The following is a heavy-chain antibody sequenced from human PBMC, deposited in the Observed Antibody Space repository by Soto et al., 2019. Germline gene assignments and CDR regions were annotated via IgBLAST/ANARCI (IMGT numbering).Heavy chain of an antibody. CDR1: GGSISSGGYY. J-gene: IGHJ4*02. CDR3: ASISEGFWSGYYVPYYFDY. CDR2: IYYSGST. D-gene: IGHD3-3*01. Sequence: QVQLQESGPGLVKPSQTLSLTCTVSGGSISSGGYYWSWIRQHPGKGLEWIGYIYYSGSTYYNPSLKSRVTISVDTSKNQFSLKLSSVTTADTAVYYCASISEGFWSGYYVPYYFDYWGQGTLVTVSS. V-gene: IGHV4-31*03.